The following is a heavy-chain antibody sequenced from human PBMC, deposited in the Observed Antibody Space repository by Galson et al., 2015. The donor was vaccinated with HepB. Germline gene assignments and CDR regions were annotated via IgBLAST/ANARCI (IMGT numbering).Heavy chain of an antibody. J-gene: IGHJ1*01. CDR3: AKGGDASGYYLGAEYFHH. Sequence: SLRLSCAASGLTFNSYAMSWVRQAPGKGLEWVSGINGRGGSTYYADPVKGRFTISRDNSKSTLYLQMNSLRAEDTAVYYCAKGGDASGYYLGAEYFHHWGQGTLVTVSS. V-gene: IGHV3-23*01. D-gene: IGHD3-22*01. CDR1: GLTFNSYA. CDR2: INGRGGST.